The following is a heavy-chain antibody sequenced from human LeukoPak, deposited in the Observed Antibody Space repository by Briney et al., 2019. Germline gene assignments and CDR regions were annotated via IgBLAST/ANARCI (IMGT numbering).Heavy chain of an antibody. V-gene: IGHV1-2*02. CDR3: ARDHYYYDSSGYYPN. D-gene: IGHD3-22*01. CDR2: INPNSGGT. Sequence: GASVKVSCKASGYTFTGYYMHWVRQAPGQGLEWMGWINPNSGGTNYAQKFRGRVTMTRDTSISTAYMELSRLRSDDTAVYYCARDHYYYDSSGYYPNWGQGTLVTVSS. J-gene: IGHJ4*02. CDR1: GYTFTGYY.